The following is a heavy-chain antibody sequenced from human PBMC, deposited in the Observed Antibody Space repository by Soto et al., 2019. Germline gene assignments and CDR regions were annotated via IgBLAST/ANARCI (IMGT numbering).Heavy chain of an antibody. Sequence: GGSLRLSCAVSGFTFSYCGMHWVRQAPGKGLEWVALISSDGTNKYYADSVKGRFTISRDNSKATLYLQMNSLRTEDTAVYYCAIGRRLSTGPQNDWGPGTLVTVSS. CDR1: GFTFSYCG. CDR2: ISSDGTNK. D-gene: IGHD2-8*02. CDR3: AIGRRLSTGPQND. J-gene: IGHJ4*02. V-gene: IGHV3-30*03.